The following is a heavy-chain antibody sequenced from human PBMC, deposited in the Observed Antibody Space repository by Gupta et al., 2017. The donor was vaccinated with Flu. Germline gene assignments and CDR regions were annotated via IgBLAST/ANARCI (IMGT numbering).Heavy chain of an antibody. V-gene: IGHV1-46*03. CDR1: EYTFTKFF. CDR2: INPSGGSA. J-gene: IGHJ5*02. D-gene: IGHD4-4*01. Sequence: ASEYTFTKFFLHWVRRAPGQGLEWMGIINPSGGSADYAQKFQDRVTMTRDTSTSTVYMELSGLRSDDAAVDYCVRATVTAVIRFDLWGQGTLVNVSS. CDR3: VRATVTAVIRFDL.